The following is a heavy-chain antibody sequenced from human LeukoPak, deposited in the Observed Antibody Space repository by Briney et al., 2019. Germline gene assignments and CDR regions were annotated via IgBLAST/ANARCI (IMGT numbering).Heavy chain of an antibody. CDR1: GYTFTAYY. CDR3: ASFYAPDRGIESQNLVTVY. CDR2: LNPNSGGT. Sequence: ASVKVSCKASGYTFTAYYIHWVRQAPGQGLDFMGWLNPNSGGTVYAQKFQGRVTLTRDTSISTAYMELSRLRSDDTAVYYCASFYAPDRGIESQNLVTVYWGQGTLVSVSS. V-gene: IGHV1-2*02. D-gene: IGHD2/OR15-2a*01. J-gene: IGHJ4*02.